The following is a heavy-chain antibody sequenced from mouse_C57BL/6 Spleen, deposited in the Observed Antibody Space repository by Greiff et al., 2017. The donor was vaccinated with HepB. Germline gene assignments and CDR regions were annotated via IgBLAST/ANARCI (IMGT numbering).Heavy chain of an antibody. D-gene: IGHD3-2*01. V-gene: IGHV1-39*01. Sequence: EVQLQQSGPELVKPGASVKISCKASGYSFTDYNMNWVKQSNGKSLEWIGVINPNYGTTSYKQKFKGKATLTVDQSSSTAYMQLNSLTSEVAAVYYCARSTARATLYYFDYWGQGTTLTVSS. J-gene: IGHJ2*01. CDR2: INPNYGTT. CDR3: ARSTARATLYYFDY. CDR1: GYSFTDYN.